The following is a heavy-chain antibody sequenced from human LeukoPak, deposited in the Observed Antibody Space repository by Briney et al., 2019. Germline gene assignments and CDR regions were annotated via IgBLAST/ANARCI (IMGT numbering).Heavy chain of an antibody. Sequence: SVKVSCKASGGTFSSYASSWVRQAPGQGLEWMGRIIPILGIANYAQKFQGRVTITADKSTSTAYMELSSLRSEDTAVYYCARAETTVTTFDYWGQGTLVTVSS. J-gene: IGHJ4*02. CDR1: GGTFSSYA. CDR2: IIPILGIA. D-gene: IGHD4-17*01. CDR3: ARAETTVTTFDY. V-gene: IGHV1-69*04.